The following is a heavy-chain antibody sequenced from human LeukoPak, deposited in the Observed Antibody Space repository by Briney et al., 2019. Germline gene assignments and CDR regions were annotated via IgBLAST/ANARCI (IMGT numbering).Heavy chain of an antibody. V-gene: IGHV3-11*05. CDR1: GFTFSDYY. CDR2: ISSSSSYT. Sequence: GGSLTLSCAASGFTFSDYYMSWIRQAAGKGLEWVSYISSSSSYTNYADSVKGRFTISRDNAKNSLDLQMNSVSAEERAVYYCARDRNIAAAGTRPSDYWGQGTLVTVSS. D-gene: IGHD6-13*01. J-gene: IGHJ4*02. CDR3: ARDRNIAAAGTRPSDY.